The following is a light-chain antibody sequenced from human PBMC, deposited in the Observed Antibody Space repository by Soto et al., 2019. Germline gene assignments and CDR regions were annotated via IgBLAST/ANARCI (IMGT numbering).Light chain of an antibody. J-gene: IGLJ2*01. Sequence: QSALTQPASVSGSPGQSITISCTGTSSDVGGFDYVSWYQQHPGKAPKLMIYDVSNRPSGVSNRFSGSKSGNTASLTISGLQAADEADYYCSSYTSSNTLVFGGGTKVTVL. CDR3: SSYTSSNTLV. CDR2: DVS. CDR1: SSDVGGFDY. V-gene: IGLV2-14*03.